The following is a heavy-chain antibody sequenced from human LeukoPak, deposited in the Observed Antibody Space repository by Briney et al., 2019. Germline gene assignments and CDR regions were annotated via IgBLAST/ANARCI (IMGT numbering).Heavy chain of an antibody. CDR1: GGSISSSY. J-gene: IGHJ4*02. Sequence: SETLSLTCTVSGGSISSSYWSWIRQPAGKGLEWIGRIFSSGNSSYNPALKSRVTMSVDTSKNQFSLKLSSVTAADTAVYYCARDPNSALWGQGTLVTVSS. V-gene: IGHV4-4*07. CDR2: IFSSGNS. D-gene: IGHD4-23*01. CDR3: ARDPNSAL.